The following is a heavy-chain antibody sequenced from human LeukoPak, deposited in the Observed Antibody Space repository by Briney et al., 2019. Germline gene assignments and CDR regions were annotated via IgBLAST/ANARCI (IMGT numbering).Heavy chain of an antibody. CDR3: ARDLIGCGSAGCFFDY. Sequence: GASVKVSCTTSGYTFTGSYVHWVRRAPGRDLEWTGRINSNTGGTTYIQKFQGRVTMTRDTSISTAYMELTRLTSDDTAVYYCARDLIGCGSAGCFFDYWGQGTLVTVSS. V-gene: IGHV1-2*06. CDR1: GYTFTGSY. D-gene: IGHD2-2*01. J-gene: IGHJ4*02. CDR2: INSNTGGT.